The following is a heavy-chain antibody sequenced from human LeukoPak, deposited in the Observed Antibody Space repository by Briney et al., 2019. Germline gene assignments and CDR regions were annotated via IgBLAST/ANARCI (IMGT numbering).Heavy chain of an antibody. CDR2: ISGSGGST. CDR3: TKENPLITIFGVVIKDYYYMDV. CDR1: GFTFSSYA. J-gene: IGHJ6*03. Sequence: GGSLRLSCAASGFTFSSYAMSWVRQAPGKGLEWVSAISGSGGSTYYADSVKGRFTISRDSSKNTLYLQMNSLRAEDTAVYYCTKENPLITIFGVVIKDYYYMDVWGKGTTVTVSS. D-gene: IGHD3-3*01. V-gene: IGHV3-23*01.